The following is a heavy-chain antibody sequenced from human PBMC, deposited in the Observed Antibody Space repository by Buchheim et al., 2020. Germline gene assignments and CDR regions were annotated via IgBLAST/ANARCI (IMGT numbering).Heavy chain of an antibody. CDR3: ARQEFTISMYYFDY. Sequence: QVQLQESGPGLVKPSETLSLTCTVSGGSVSSGSYYWSWIRQPPGKGLEWIGYIYYSGSTTYNPSLKSRVTISVDTSKNPFSLKLSSVTAADTAVYYCARQEFTISMYYFDYWGQGTL. J-gene: IGHJ4*02. D-gene: IGHD3-3*01. CDR1: GGSVSSGSYY. V-gene: IGHV4-61*01. CDR2: IYYSGST.